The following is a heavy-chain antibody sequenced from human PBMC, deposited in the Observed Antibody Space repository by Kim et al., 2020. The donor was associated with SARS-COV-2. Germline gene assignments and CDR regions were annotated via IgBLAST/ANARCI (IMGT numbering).Heavy chain of an antibody. D-gene: IGHD2-15*01. CDR1: GGSFSGYY. Sequence: SETLSLTCAVYGGSFSGYYWSWIRQPPGKGLEWIGEINHSGSTNYNPSRKSRVTISVDTSKNQFSLKLSSVTAADTAVYYCARGPPGYCSGGSCYSGNWFDPWGQGTLVTVSS. J-gene: IGHJ5*02. CDR2: INHSGST. V-gene: IGHV4-34*01. CDR3: ARGPPGYCSGGSCYSGNWFDP.